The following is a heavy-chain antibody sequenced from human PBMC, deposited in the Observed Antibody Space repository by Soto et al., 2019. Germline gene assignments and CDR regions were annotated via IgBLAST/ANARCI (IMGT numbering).Heavy chain of an antibody. J-gene: IGHJ4*02. CDR2: IIPILGIA. CDR1: GGTFSSYT. D-gene: IGHD2-15*01. CDR3: AFCSGGSCYVGTFDY. Sequence: SVKVSCKASGGTFSSYTISWVRQAPGQGLEWMGRIIPILGIANYAQKFQGRVTITADKSTSTAYMELSSLRSEDTAVYYCAFCSGGSCYVGTFDYWGQGTLVTVSS. V-gene: IGHV1-69*02.